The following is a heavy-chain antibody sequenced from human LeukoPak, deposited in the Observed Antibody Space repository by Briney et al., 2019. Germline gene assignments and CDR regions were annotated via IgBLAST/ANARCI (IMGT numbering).Heavy chain of an antibody. D-gene: IGHD3-10*01. CDR1: GESNSRYY. Sequence: PSETLSLTCTVSGESNSRYYWNWIRQPPGKGLEWIGYIYYSGSTNYNPSLKSRVTISVDTSKNQLSLTLSPVTAADTAVYYCASQNWFGDRGQSPDFWGQGTLVTVSS. CDR2: IYYSGST. J-gene: IGHJ4*02. CDR3: ASQNWFGDRGQSPDF. V-gene: IGHV4-59*08.